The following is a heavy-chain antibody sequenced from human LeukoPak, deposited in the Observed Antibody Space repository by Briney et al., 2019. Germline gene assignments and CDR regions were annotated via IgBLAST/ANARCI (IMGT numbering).Heavy chain of an antibody. V-gene: IGHV3-30-3*01. CDR2: ISYDGSNK. Sequence: GGSLRLSCAASGFTFSSYAMHWVRQAPGKGLEWVAAISYDGSNKYYADSVKGRFTISRDNSKNTLYLQMNSLRAEDTAVYYCAREGNWGSFDYWGQGTLVTVSS. CDR3: AREGNWGSFDY. D-gene: IGHD7-27*01. CDR1: GFTFSSYA. J-gene: IGHJ4*02.